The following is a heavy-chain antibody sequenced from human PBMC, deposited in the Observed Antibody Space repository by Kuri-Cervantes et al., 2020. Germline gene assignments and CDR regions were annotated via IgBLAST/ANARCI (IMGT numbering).Heavy chain of an antibody. CDR2: ISDSGSTI. CDR1: GFTFSDYY. Sequence: GESLKISCAASGFTFSDYYMTWIRQSPGKGLEWVSYISDSGSTIYYADSVKGRFTISRDNAKNSLYLQMNSLRAEDTAVYYCAKSGRVVLELDYWGQGILVTVSS. CDR3: AKSGRVVLELDY. D-gene: IGHD1-1*01. V-gene: IGHV3-11*04. J-gene: IGHJ4*02.